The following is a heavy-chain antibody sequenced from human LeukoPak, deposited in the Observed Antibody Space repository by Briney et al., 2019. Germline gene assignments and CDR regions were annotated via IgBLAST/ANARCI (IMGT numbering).Heavy chain of an antibody. D-gene: IGHD2-2*02. Sequence: ASVKVSCKASGYTFTSYGISWVRQAPGQGLEWMGWNSAYNGNTNYAQKLQGRVTMTTDPSTSTAYMELRSLRSDDTAVYYCARDERNTVVVPAAILNSWGQGTLVTVSS. CDR3: ARDERNTVVVPAAILNS. CDR2: NSAYNGNT. CDR1: GYTFTSYG. V-gene: IGHV1-18*01. J-gene: IGHJ5*02.